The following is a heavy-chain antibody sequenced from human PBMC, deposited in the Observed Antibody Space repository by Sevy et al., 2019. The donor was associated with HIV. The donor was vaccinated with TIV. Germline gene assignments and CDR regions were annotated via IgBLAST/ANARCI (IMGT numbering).Heavy chain of an antibody. CDR3: AKDLRTMVQGVAGY. CDR2: ISGSGGST. Sequence: GGSLRLSCVASGFTFSSYAMSWVRQAPGKGLEWVSAISGSGGSTYYADSVKGRFTSSRDNSKNTLYLQMNSLRAEDTAVYYCAKDLRTMVQGVAGYWGQGTLVTVSS. CDR1: GFTFSSYA. J-gene: IGHJ4*02. D-gene: IGHD3-10*01. V-gene: IGHV3-23*01.